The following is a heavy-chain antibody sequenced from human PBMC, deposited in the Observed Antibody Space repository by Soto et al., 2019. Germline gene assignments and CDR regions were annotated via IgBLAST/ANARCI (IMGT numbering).Heavy chain of an antibody. Sequence: QITLKESGPTLVKPTQTLTLTCTFSGFSLSSSGVGVEWVRQPPGKALEWLALIYSNDDKRYSPSVKSRLTITKDTSKNRVVLTMTNMDPVDTATYYCAHRLDMGPAAYSNWFDPWGQGTLVTVSS. D-gene: IGHD2-2*01. V-gene: IGHV2-5*01. J-gene: IGHJ5*02. CDR1: GFSLSSSGVG. CDR2: IYSNDDK. CDR3: AHRLDMGPAAYSNWFDP.